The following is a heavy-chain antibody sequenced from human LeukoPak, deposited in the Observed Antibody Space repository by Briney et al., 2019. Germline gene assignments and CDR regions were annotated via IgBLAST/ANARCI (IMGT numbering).Heavy chain of an antibody. V-gene: IGHV3-30-3*01. D-gene: IGHD1-26*01. Sequence: GGSLRLSCAASGFTFSSYAMSWVRQAPGKGLEWVAVISYDGSNKYYADSVKGRFTISRDNSKNTLYLQMNSLRAEDTAVYYCASLWELPDYWGQGTLVTVSS. CDR2: ISYDGSNK. J-gene: IGHJ4*02. CDR3: ASLWELPDY. CDR1: GFTFSSYA.